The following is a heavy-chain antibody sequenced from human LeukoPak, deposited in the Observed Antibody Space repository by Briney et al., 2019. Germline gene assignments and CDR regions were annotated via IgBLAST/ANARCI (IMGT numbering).Heavy chain of an antibody. Sequence: SGGSLRLSCAASGFTFSDYYMSWIRQAPGKGLEWVSYISSSGSTIYYADSVKGRFTISRDNAKNSLYLQMNSLRSEDTAVYYCAKLNIVYDFWSGHTPGHGMDVWGQGTTVTVSS. CDR2: ISSSGSTI. CDR3: AKLNIVYDFWSGHTPGHGMDV. J-gene: IGHJ6*02. D-gene: IGHD3-3*01. V-gene: IGHV3-11*01. CDR1: GFTFSDYY.